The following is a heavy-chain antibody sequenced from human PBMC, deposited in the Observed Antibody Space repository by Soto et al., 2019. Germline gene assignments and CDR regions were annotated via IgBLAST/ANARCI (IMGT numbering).Heavy chain of an antibody. CDR1: GYTFTSYY. CDR3: ARDPYNCSSTSCYPGVWFDP. V-gene: IGHV1-46*03. CDR2: INPSGGST. J-gene: IGHJ5*02. D-gene: IGHD2-2*01. Sequence: ASVKVSCKASGYTFTSYYMHCVRQAPGQGLEWMGIINPSGGSTSYAQKFQGRVTMTRDTSTSTVYMELSSLRSEDTAVYYCARDPYNCSSTSCYPGVWFDPWGQGTLVTVSS.